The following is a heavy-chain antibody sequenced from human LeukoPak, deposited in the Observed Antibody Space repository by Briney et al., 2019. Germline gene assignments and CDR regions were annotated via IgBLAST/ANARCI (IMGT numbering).Heavy chain of an antibody. CDR2: IYYSGYT. D-gene: IGHD5/OR15-5a*01. Sequence: PSETLSLTCAVYGGSFSGYYWSWLRQPPGKGLEWIGYIYYSGYTNYNPSLKSRVTISVDTSKNQFSLKLSSVTAADTAVYYCARQSGFLSTFDYWGQGTLVTVSS. CDR1: GGSFSGYY. V-gene: IGHV4-59*08. CDR3: ARQSGFLSTFDY. J-gene: IGHJ4*02.